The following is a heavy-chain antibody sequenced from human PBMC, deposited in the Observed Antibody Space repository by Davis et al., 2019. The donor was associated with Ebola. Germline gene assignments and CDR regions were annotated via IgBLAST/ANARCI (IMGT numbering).Heavy chain of an antibody. D-gene: IGHD1-20*01. J-gene: IGHJ4*02. Sequence: GGSLRLSCAASGFTVSSNYMSWVRQAPGKGLEWVSVIYSGGSTYYADSVKGRFTISRDNSKNTLYLQMNSLRAEDTAVYYCARDRGGTNWNYSDYWGQGTLVTVSS. CDR1: GFTVSSNY. CDR3: ARDRGGTNWNYSDY. CDR2: IYSGGST. V-gene: IGHV3-53*01.